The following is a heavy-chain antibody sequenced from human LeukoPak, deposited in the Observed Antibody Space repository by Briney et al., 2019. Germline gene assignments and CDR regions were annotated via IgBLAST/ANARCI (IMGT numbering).Heavy chain of an antibody. CDR1: GYSFTSYW. Sequence: GESLRISCKGSGYSFTSYWISWVRQMPGKGLEWMGRIDPSDSCTNYSPSFQGHVTISADKSISTAYLQWSSLKASDTAMYYCATDYGDYGSYYYYGMDVWGQGTTVTVSS. CDR3: ATDYGDYGSYYYYGMDV. V-gene: IGHV5-10-1*01. J-gene: IGHJ6*02. CDR2: IDPSDSCT. D-gene: IGHD4-17*01.